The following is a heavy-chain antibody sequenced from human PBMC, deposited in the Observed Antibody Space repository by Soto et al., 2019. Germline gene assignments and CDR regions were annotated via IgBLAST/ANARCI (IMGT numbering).Heavy chain of an antibody. CDR1: GFTFRSYV. Sequence: QVQLVESGGGVVQPGTSLRLSCVGSGFTFRSYVIHLVRQAPGKGLEWVALTSYDGSNNFYGDSVKGRFTISRDNSRNTVELQMDRLRLGEPALYYCARWVATGGFGVWGQGNLVSVSS. V-gene: IGHV3-33*05. CDR3: ARWVATGGFGV. J-gene: IGHJ4*02. CDR2: TSYDGSNN. D-gene: IGHD2-21*02.